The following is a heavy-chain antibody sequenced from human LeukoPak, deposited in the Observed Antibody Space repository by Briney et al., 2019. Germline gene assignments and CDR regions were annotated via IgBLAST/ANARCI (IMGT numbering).Heavy chain of an antibody. Sequence: ASVKVSCKASGYTFTGYYMHWVRQAPGQGLEWMGWINPNSGGTNYAQKFQGRVTMTRDTSISTAYMELSRLRSDDTAVYYCERDGYGDYGYYYGMDVWGQGTTVTVSS. CDR3: ERDGYGDYGYYYGMDV. V-gene: IGHV1-2*02. J-gene: IGHJ6*02. CDR1: GYTFTGYY. CDR2: INPNSGGT. D-gene: IGHD4-17*01.